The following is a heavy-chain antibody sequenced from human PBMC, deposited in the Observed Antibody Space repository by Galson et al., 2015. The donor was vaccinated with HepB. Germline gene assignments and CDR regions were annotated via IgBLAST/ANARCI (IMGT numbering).Heavy chain of an antibody. V-gene: IGHV1-24*01. J-gene: IGHJ4*02. CDR3: ATGGPESGELYFLDY. CDR2: FDPEDGET. D-gene: IGHD3-16*01. CDR1: GYTLTELS. Sequence: SVKVSCKVSGYTLTELSMHWVRQAPGKGLEWMGGFDPEDGETIYAQKFQGRVTMTEDTSTDTAYMELSSLRSEDTAVYYCATGGPESGELYFLDYWGQGTLVTVSS.